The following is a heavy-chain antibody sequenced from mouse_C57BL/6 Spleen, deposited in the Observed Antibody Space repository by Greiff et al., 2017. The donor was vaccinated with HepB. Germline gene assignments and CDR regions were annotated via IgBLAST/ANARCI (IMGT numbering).Heavy chain of an antibody. CDR1: GYTFTDYY. D-gene: IGHD2-4*01. V-gene: IGHV1-26*01. CDR3: AREYDYDAWFAY. Sequence: VQLQQSGPELVKPGASVKISCKASGYTFTDYYMNWVKQSHGKSLEWIGDINPNNGGTSYNQKFKGKATLTVDKSSSTAYMELRSLTSEDSAVYYCAREYDYDAWFAYWGQGTLVTVSA. CDR2: INPNNGGT. J-gene: IGHJ3*01.